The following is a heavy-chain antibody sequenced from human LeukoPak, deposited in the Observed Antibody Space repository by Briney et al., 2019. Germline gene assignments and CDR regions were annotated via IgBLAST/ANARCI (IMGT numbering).Heavy chain of an antibody. CDR3: ARLESRNYDGSGYYPGWIDY. D-gene: IGHD3-22*01. CDR2: IIPILGIA. Sequence: SVKVSCKASGGTFSSYAISWVRQAPGQGLEWMGRIIPILGIANYAQKFQGRVTITADKSTSTAYMELSSLRSEDTAVYYCARLESRNYDGSGYYPGWIDYWGQGTLVTVSS. CDR1: GGTFSSYA. J-gene: IGHJ4*02. V-gene: IGHV1-69*04.